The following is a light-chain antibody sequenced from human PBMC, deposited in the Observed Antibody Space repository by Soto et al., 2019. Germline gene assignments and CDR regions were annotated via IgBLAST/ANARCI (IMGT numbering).Light chain of an antibody. CDR1: QSVSSY. Sequence: EIVLTQSPATLSLSPGERATLSCRASQSVSSYLAWYQQKPGQAPRLLIYASSNRATGIPARFSGSGSGTALTLTLITLAPEDFAVYYWQQRSNWPPTFGQGTRLEIK. CDR3: QQRSNWPPT. J-gene: IGKJ5*01. V-gene: IGKV3-11*01. CDR2: ASS.